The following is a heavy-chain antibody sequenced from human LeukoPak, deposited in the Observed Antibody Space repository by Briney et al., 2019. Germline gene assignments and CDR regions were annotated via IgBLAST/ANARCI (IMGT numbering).Heavy chain of an antibody. CDR2: INPTGTTT. D-gene: IGHD3-10*01. Sequence: GASVKVSCKASGYTFINHWMHWVRQAPGQGLEWVGLINPTGTTTLYAQKFQGRITLTRDMSATTDYMELSSLRSEDTAVYYCARGYYYGSERYAFDIWGQGTMVTVSS. J-gene: IGHJ3*02. V-gene: IGHV1-46*01. CDR1: GYTFINHW. CDR3: ARGYYYGSERYAFDI.